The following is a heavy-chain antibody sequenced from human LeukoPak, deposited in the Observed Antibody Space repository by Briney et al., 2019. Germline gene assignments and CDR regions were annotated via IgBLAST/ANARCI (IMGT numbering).Heavy chain of an antibody. J-gene: IGHJ3*02. V-gene: IGHV3-23*01. CDR1: GFTFSSYG. CDR3: AKDPPTVMANAFHI. CDR2: INTSGGTT. Sequence: GGSLILSCAASGFTFSSYGMSWVRQAPGKGLEWVSGINTSGGTTYYADSVKGRFTISRDNSKNTLYLQMNSLRADDTAAYYCAKDPPTVMANAFHIWGQGTMVTVSS. D-gene: IGHD5-18*01.